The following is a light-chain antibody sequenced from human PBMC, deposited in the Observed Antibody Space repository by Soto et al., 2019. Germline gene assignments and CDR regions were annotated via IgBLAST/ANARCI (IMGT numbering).Light chain of an antibody. CDR3: HQRSNLPWT. CDR2: DAS. J-gene: IGKJ1*01. Sequence: IVLTQSPATLSLSPGERATLSCRASQRISGYLAWYQQKPGQAPRLLIYDASTRATGIPVRFSGSGSGADSTLTISGLEPEDVAVYYCHQRSNLPWTFGQGTKV. CDR1: QRISGY. V-gene: IGKV3-11*01.